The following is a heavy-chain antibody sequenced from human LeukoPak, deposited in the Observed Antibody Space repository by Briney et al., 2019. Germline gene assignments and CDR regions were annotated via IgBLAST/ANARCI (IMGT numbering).Heavy chain of an antibody. J-gene: IGHJ6*03. CDR1: GGSISSYY. Sequence: SETLSLTCTVSGGSISSYYWSWIRQPAGKGLEWIGRIYTSGSTNYNPSLKSRVTMSVDTSKNQFSLKLSSVTAADTAVYYCARDPLYCSSTSCYKDYYYYYMDVWGKGTTVTVSS. CDR2: IYTSGST. CDR3: ARDPLYCSSTSCYKDYYYYYMDV. V-gene: IGHV4-4*07. D-gene: IGHD2-2*02.